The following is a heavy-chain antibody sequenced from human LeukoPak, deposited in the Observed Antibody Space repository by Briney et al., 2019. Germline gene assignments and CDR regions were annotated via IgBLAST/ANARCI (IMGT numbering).Heavy chain of an antibody. Sequence: GASVKVSCKASGYTFTGYYMHWVRQAPGQGLEWMGWISAYNGNTNYAQRLQGRVTMTTDTSTSTAYMELRSLTSDDTALYYCARVPSGGPFDYWGQGTLVTVSS. V-gene: IGHV1-18*04. CDR1: GYTFTGYY. CDR2: ISAYNGNT. D-gene: IGHD2-15*01. J-gene: IGHJ4*02. CDR3: ARVPSGGPFDY.